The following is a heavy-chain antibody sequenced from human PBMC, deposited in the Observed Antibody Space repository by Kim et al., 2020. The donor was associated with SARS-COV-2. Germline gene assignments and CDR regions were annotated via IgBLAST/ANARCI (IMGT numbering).Heavy chain of an antibody. CDR1: GDSISSGTHF. Sequence: SETLSLTCSVSGDSISSGTHFWGWIRQTPEKGLEWIVNMYYSGTTYYNPSLKSRVTMSLDTSKNQFSLRLTSVTAADTAVYYWAGLPYSSSWYRWFDPWGQGTLVTVSS. CDR2: MYYSGTT. J-gene: IGHJ5*02. V-gene: IGHV4-39*01. CDR3: AGLPYSSSWYRWFDP. D-gene: IGHD6-13*01.